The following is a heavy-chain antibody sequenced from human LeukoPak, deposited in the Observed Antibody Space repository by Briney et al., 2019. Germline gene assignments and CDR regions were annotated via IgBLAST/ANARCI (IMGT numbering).Heavy chain of an antibody. CDR3: AREMATTYDYDD. V-gene: IGHV3-74*01. J-gene: IGHJ4*02. D-gene: IGHD5-24*01. CDR2: INGDGSST. CDR1: GFTFRSYW. Sequence: GGSLRLSCAASGFTFRSYWMHWVRQAPGKGLVWVSRINGDGSSTTYADSVKGRFTISRDNAKNTLYLQMNSLRVEDTAVYYGAREMATTYDYDDWGQGTLVTVSS.